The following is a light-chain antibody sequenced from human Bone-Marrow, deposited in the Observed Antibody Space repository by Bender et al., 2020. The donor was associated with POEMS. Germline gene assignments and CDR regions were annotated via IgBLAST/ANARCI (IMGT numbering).Light chain of an antibody. CDR1: PSNIGTNS. J-gene: IGLJ1*01. Sequence: QSVLTQSPSASGTPGQRVTMSCSGSPSNIGTNSVSWYQQLPGAAPKLLIYSNYHRPSGVPDRFSGSRSGTSVSLAISGLLSEDEADYYCAAWDDSLSAYVFGTGTKVTVL. CDR3: AAWDDSLSAYV. CDR2: SNY. V-gene: IGLV1-44*01.